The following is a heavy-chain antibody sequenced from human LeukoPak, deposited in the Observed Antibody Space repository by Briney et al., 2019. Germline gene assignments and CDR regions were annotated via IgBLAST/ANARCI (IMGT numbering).Heavy chain of an antibody. CDR3: ASALGNYGDYEDAFDI. CDR1: GFTFTSSA. J-gene: IGHJ3*02. D-gene: IGHD4-17*01. Sequence: GASVKVSCKASGFTFTSSAMQWVRQAPGQGLEWMGWINPNSGGTNYAQKFQGRVTMTRDTSISTAYMELSRLRSDDTAVYYCASALGNYGDYEDAFDIWGQGTMVTVSS. CDR2: INPNSGGT. V-gene: IGHV1-2*02.